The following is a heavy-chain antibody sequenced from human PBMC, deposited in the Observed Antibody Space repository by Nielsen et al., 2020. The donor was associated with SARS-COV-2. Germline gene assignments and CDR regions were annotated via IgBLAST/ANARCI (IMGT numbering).Heavy chain of an antibody. CDR1: GYTFTGYY. J-gene: IGHJ4*02. Sequence: ASVKVFCKASGYTFTGYYMHWVRQAPGQGLEWMGRINPNSGGTNYAQKFQGRVTMTRDTSISTAYMELSRLRSDDTAVYYCARDIVLMVYAKKDLSLNYWGQGTLVTVSS. CDR3: ARDIVLMVYAKKDLSLNY. D-gene: IGHD2-8*01. V-gene: IGHV1-2*06. CDR2: INPNSGGT.